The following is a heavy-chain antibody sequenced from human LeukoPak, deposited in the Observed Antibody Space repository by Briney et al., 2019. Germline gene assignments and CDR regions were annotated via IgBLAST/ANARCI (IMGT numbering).Heavy chain of an antibody. CDR3: AREIGYCSSTSCYTYYYYYYYMDV. CDR1: GGSISSGSYY. D-gene: IGHD2-2*02. V-gene: IGHV4-61*02. Sequence: SETLSLTCTVSGGSISSGSYYWSWIRQPAGKGLEWIGRICTSGSTNYNPSLKSRVTISVDTSKNQFSLKLSSVTAADTAVYYCAREIGYCSSTSCYTYYYYYYYMDVWGKGTTVTVSS. CDR2: ICTSGST. J-gene: IGHJ6*03.